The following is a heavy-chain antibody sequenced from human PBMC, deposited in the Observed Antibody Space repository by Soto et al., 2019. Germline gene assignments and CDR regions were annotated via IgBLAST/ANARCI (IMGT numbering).Heavy chain of an antibody. D-gene: IGHD3-10*01. Sequence: EVQLVESGGGLVQPGGSLRLSCAASGFTFSSYWMHWVRQVPGKGLVWFSRINTDGGGTSYADSVQGRFTISRDNAKNTLFLQMNSLRAEDTAVYFCVRGSRGSDYWGQGTLVTVSS. CDR3: VRGSRGSDY. CDR2: INTDGGGT. J-gene: IGHJ4*02. V-gene: IGHV3-74*01. CDR1: GFTFSSYW.